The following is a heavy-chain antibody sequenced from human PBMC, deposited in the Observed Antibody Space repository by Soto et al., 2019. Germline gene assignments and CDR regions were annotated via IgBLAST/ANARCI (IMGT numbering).Heavy chain of an antibody. V-gene: IGHV3-23*01. CDR1: GFTFSSYA. Sequence: QSGGSLRLSCAASGFTFSSYAMSWVRQAPGKGLEWVSAISGSGGSTYYADSVKGRFTISRDNSKNTLYLQMNSLRAKDTAVYYCAKARAQYYDFWSGYPVDYWGQGTLVTVSS. D-gene: IGHD3-3*01. J-gene: IGHJ4*02. CDR2: ISGSGGST. CDR3: AKARAQYYDFWSGYPVDY.